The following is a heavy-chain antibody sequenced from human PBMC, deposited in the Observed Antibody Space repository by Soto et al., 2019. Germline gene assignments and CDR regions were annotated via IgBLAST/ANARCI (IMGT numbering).Heavy chain of an antibody. D-gene: IGHD3-10*01. CDR3: AKEKDLDVIRGYFDS. CDR1: GFIFSRFA. CDR2: ISGSGDGT. Sequence: GGSLRLSSAASGFIFSRFAMTWVRQAPGKGLEWVSVISGSGDGTNYADAVKGRFTISRDNSKNTLYLQMNYLRAEDTAMYYCAKEKDLDVIRGYFDSWGQGTLVTVSS. J-gene: IGHJ4*02. V-gene: IGHV3-23*01.